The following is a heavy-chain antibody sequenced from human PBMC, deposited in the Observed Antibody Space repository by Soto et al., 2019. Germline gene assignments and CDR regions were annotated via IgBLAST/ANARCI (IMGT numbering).Heavy chain of an antibody. D-gene: IGHD2-15*01. V-gene: IGHV4-39*01. Sequence: PSETLSLTCTVSGGSISSSSYYWGWIRQPPGKGLEWIGSIYYSGGTYYNPSLKSRVTISVDTSKNQFSLKLSSVTAADTAVCYCARPPGYCSGGSCSEEYFQHWGQGTLVTVSS. CDR3: ARPPGYCSGGSCSEEYFQH. J-gene: IGHJ1*01. CDR1: GGSISSSSYY. CDR2: IYYSGGT.